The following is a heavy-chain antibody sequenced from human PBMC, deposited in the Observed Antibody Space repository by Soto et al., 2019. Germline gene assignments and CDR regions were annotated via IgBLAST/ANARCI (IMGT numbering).Heavy chain of an antibody. Sequence: SETLSLLCTVSCASMNSCQWSSIRQPAGKGLEWIGHIHSSGSTNYKPSLKRRVTMSVDTSKNQFCLRLMSLTAPDTAGYYCARGQGVAVAGITQFDPWG. CDR3: ARGQGVAVAGITQFDP. CDR2: IHSSGST. D-gene: IGHD3-22*01. J-gene: IGHJ5*02. CDR1: CASMNSCQ. V-gene: IGHV4-4*07.